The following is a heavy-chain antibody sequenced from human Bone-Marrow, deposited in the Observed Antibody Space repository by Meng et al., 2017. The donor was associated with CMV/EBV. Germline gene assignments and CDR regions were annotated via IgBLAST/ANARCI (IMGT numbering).Heavy chain of an antibody. CDR2: IIPIFGTA. D-gene: IGHD6-6*01. CDR3: ARDSSSLYYYYGMDV. J-gene: IGHJ6*02. Sequence: SVKVSCKASGYTFTGYYMHWVRQAPGQGLEWMGGIIPIFGTANYAQKFQGRVTITTDESTSTAYMELSSLRSEDTAVYYCARDSSSLYYYYGMDVWGQGTTVTVSS. CDR1: GYTFTGYY. V-gene: IGHV1-69*05.